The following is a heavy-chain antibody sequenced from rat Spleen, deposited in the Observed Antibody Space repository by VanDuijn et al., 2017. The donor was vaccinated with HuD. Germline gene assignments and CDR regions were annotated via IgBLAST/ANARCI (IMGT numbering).Heavy chain of an antibody. CDR3: VRQDTSGYSNWFAY. V-gene: IGHV5S13*01. J-gene: IGHJ3*01. CDR1: GFTFSNYG. CDR2: ISTGGGNT. Sequence: EVQLVESGGGLVQPGRSLKLSCAASGFTFSNYGMAWVRQAPTKGLEWVASISTGGGNTYYRDSVKGRFTVSRDNAKSTLSLQMDSLRSDDTATYYCVRQDTSGYSNWFAYWGQGTLVSVSS. D-gene: IGHD4-3*01.